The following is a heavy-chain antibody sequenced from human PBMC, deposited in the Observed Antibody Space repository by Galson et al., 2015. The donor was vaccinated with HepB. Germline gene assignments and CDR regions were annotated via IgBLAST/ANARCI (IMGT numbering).Heavy chain of an antibody. V-gene: IGHV1-46*03. D-gene: IGHD3-10*01. CDR2: INPSGGST. J-gene: IGHJ4*02. CDR1: GGTFSSYA. CDR3: ARGSGSGSYYTPPFDY. Sequence: SVKVSCKASGGTFSSYAISWVRQAPGQGLEWMGIINPSGGSTGYAQKFQGRVTMTRDTSTSTVYMELSSLRSEDTAVYYCARGSGSGSYYTPPFDYWGQGTLVTVSS.